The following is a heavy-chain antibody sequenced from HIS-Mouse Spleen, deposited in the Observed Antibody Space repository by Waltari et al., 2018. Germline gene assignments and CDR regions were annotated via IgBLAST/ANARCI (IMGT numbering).Heavy chain of an antibody. D-gene: IGHD6-13*01. J-gene: IGHJ2*01. CDR3: ARESPSGSSWYDWYFDL. V-gene: IGHV4-39*07. CDR1: GGPISSSSYY. Sequence: QLQLQESGPGLVKPSETLSLTCTVSGGPISSSSYYWGWIRQPPGKGLEWIGSINYSGSTYYLPSLKSRVPISVETSQTQFSRKRSSVTAADTAVYYCARESPSGSSWYDWYFDLWGRGTLVTVSS. CDR2: INYSGST.